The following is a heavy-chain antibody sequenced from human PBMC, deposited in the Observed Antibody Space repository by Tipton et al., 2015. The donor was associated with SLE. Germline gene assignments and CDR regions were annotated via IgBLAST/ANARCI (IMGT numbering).Heavy chain of an antibody. V-gene: IGHV4-39*07. CDR2: IYYSGST. Sequence: TLSLTCTVSGGSISSSSYYWGWIRQPPGKGLEWIGSIYYSGSTYYNPSLKSRVTISVDTSKNQFSLKLSSVTASDTAMYYCASSHYDSSGYFQHWGQGTLVTVSS. CDR3: ASSHYDSSGYFQH. J-gene: IGHJ1*01. D-gene: IGHD3-22*01. CDR1: GGSISSSSYY.